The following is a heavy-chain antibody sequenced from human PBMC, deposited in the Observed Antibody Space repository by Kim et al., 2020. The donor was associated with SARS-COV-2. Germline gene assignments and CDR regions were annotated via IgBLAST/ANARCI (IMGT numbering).Heavy chain of an antibody. Sequence: IHYANSLEGQFTVSRDNAKNSLYLQMNSLRAEDTALYYCARDASGWSRDYWGQGTLVTVSS. CDR3: ARDASGWSRDY. J-gene: IGHJ4*02. CDR2: I. V-gene: IGHV3-21*01. D-gene: IGHD6-19*01.